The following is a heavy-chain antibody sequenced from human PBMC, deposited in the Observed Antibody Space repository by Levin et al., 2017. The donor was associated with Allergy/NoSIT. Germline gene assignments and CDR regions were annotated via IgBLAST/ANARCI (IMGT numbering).Heavy chain of an antibody. J-gene: IGHJ5*02. CDR3: ARDLVMGTQWDWFDP. V-gene: IGHV1-46*03. CDR1: GYTFTSYY. CDR2: INPSGGST. D-gene: IGHD1-14*01. Sequence: ASVKVSCKASGYTFTSYYMHWVRQAPGQGLEWMGIINPSGGSTSYAQKFQGRVTMTRDTSTSTVYMELSSLRSEDTAVYYCARDLVMGTQWDWFDPWGQGTLVTVSS.